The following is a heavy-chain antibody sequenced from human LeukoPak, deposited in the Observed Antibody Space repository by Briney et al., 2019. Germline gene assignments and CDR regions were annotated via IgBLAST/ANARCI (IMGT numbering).Heavy chain of an antibody. J-gene: IGHJ4*02. CDR2: IYHSGST. Sequence: SQTLSLTCAVSGGSIISSGSSWSWIRQPPGKGLEWIGYIYHSGSTYYNPSLKSRVTISVDRSKNQFSLRLTSVTAADTAVYYCARGVHYSPPRLIDYWGQGTLVAVSS. CDR1: GGSIISSGSS. CDR3: ARGVHYSPPRLIDY. V-gene: IGHV4-30-2*01. D-gene: IGHD4-11*01.